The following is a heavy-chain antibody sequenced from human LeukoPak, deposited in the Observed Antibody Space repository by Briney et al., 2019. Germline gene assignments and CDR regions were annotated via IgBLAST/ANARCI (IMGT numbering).Heavy chain of an antibody. CDR3: ARFVGSGLDY. Sequence: TSETLSLTCSVYGASISSYSWSWIRQPPGEGLEWIGYIYYSGNTNYNPSLKSRVTISVDTSNNEVSLNLNSVTAADTAVYYCARFVGSGLDYWGQGTLLTVSS. CDR2: IYYSGNT. CDR1: GASISSYS. J-gene: IGHJ4*02. V-gene: IGHV4-59*01. D-gene: IGHD2-15*01.